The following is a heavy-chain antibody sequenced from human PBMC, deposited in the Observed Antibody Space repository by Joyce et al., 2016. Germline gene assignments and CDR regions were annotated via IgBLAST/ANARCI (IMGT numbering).Heavy chain of an antibody. CDR3: ARDIWARFDY. Sequence: QLVESGGGLVQPGGSLRLSCAASGFTFSSYWMSWVRQAPGKGLEWVANIKKDGSDKNYVDSVKGRFTISRDNAKNSLYLQMNSLGVEDTALYYCARDIWARFDYWGQGTLVTVSS. CDR1: GFTFSSYW. CDR2: IKKDGSDK. V-gene: IGHV3-7*05. D-gene: IGHD7-27*01. J-gene: IGHJ4*02.